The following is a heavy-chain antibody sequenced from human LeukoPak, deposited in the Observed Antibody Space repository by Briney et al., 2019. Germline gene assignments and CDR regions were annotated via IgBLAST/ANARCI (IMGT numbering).Heavy chain of an antibody. J-gene: IGHJ4*02. D-gene: IGHD5-24*01. CDR1: GFTFSSYS. CDR3: ARDSRWLQSVDY. V-gene: IGHV3-30*04. Sequence: PGGSLRLSCVASGFTFSSYSMNWVRQAPGKGLEWVAVISYDGSNKYYADSVKGRFTISRDNSKNTLYLQMNSLRAEDTAVYYCARDSRWLQSVDYWGQGTLVTVSS. CDR2: ISYDGSNK.